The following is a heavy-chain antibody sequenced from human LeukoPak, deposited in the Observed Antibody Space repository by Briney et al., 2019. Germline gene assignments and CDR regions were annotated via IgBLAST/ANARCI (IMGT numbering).Heavy chain of an antibody. Sequence: SETLSLTCTVSGYSISSGYYWGWIRQPPGKGLEWIGSIYHSGSTYYNPSLKSRVTISVDTSKNQFSLKLSSVTAADTAVYYCARDPNSSSWYSNWFDPWGQGTLVTVSS. CDR2: IYHSGST. CDR1: GYSISSGYY. J-gene: IGHJ5*02. CDR3: ARDPNSSSWYSNWFDP. D-gene: IGHD6-13*01. V-gene: IGHV4-38-2*02.